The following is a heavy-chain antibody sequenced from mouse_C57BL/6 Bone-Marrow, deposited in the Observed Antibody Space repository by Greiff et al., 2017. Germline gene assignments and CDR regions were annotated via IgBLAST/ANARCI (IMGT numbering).Heavy chain of an antibody. V-gene: IGHV5-9-1*02. CDR2: ISSGGDYI. J-gene: IGHJ2*01. CDR3: TREETGFDY. Sequence: EVQRLESGEGLVKPGGSLKLSCAASGFTFSSYAMSWVRQTPEKRLEWVAYISSGGDYIYYADTVKGRFTISRDNARNTLYRQMSSLKSEDAAMYYCTREETGFDYWGQGTTLTVSS. CDR1: GFTFSSYA. D-gene: IGHD4-1*01.